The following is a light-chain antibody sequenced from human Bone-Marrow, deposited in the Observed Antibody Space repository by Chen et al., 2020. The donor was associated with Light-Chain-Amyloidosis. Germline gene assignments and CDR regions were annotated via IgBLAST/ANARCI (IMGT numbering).Light chain of an antibody. V-gene: IGKV1D-12*01. CDR2: GAS. CDR1: QGISSW. Sequence: DIQLTQSPSSVSASVGDRVTITCRASQGISSWLVWYQQKPGKVTKLLIFGASSLQGGAPSRFSGSGSGTDFTLTISSLQPEDFATYYCQQASSFPLTFGGGTKVDIK. J-gene: IGKJ4*01. CDR3: QQASSFPLT.